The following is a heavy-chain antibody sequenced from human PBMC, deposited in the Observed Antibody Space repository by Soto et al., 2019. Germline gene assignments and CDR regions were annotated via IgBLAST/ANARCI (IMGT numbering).Heavy chain of an antibody. Sequence: GSLRLSCAASGXTFSGSSMHWVRQASGKGLEWVGRIRSKANSYATAYAASVKGRFTISRDDSKNTAYLQINSMKNEDTAVYYCTGRGQYYDYWGQGTLGTVSS. D-gene: IGHD3-10*01. J-gene: IGHJ4*02. CDR1: GXTFSGSS. V-gene: IGHV3-73*01. CDR2: IRSKANSYAT. CDR3: TGRGQYYDY.